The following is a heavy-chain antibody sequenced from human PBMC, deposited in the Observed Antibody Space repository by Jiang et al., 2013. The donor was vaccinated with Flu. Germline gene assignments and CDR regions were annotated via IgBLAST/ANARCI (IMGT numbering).Heavy chain of an antibody. CDR2: IRNSGVT. J-gene: IGHJ3*01. CDR1: GFSFSSYN. CDR3: VREPKLAMLDAFDF. D-gene: IGHD1-1*01. V-gene: IGHV3-48*01. Sequence: QLVESGGGLVQPGGSLRLSCATSGFSFSSYNMNWVRQAPGKGLEWVSYIRNSGVTYYADSVKGRFTVSRDNAKNSLYLQMNSLRAEDTAVYYCVREPKLAMLDAFDFWGQGTMVSVSS.